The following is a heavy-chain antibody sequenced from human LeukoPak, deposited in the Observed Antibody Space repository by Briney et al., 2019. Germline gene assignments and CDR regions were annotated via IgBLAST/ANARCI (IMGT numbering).Heavy chain of an antibody. J-gene: IGHJ5*02. CDR3: ARGMDYYGSGSYFPVTRWFDP. CDR2: INPHSGGT. Sequence: GASVKVSCKASGYTFTGYYIHWVRQAPGQGLEWMGWINPHSGGTNYAQKFQGRVTMTRDTSISTAYMELSRLRSDDTAVYYCARGMDYYGSGSYFPVTRWFDPWGQGTLVTVSS. V-gene: IGHV1-2*02. CDR1: GYTFTGYY. D-gene: IGHD3-10*01.